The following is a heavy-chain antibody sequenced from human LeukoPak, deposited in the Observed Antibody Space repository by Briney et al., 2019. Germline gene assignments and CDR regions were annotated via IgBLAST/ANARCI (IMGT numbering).Heavy chain of an antibody. CDR1: GGSISSGGYY. CDR3: AREDSSGWYIPSYYYYGMDV. V-gene: IGHV4-31*03. D-gene: IGHD6-19*01. J-gene: IGHJ6*02. Sequence: SQTLSLTCTVSGGSISSGGYYWSWIRQHPGKGLEWIGYIYYSGSTYYNPSLKSRVTISVDTSKNQFSLKLSSVTAADTAVYYCAREDSSGWYIPSYYYYGMDVWGQGTTVTVSS. CDR2: IYYSGST.